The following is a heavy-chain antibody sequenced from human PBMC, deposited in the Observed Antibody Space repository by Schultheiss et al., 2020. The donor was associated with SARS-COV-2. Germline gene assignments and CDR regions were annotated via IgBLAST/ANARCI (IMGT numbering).Heavy chain of an antibody. CDR1: GGSFSGYY. V-gene: IGHV4-34*01. J-gene: IGHJ5*02. Sequence: SETLSLTCAVYGGSFSGYYWSWIRQPPGKGLEWIGEINHSGSTNYNPSLKSRVTISVDTSKNQFSLKLSSVTAADTAVYYCARGLHDYGDYGSVWFDPWGQGTLVTVSS. D-gene: IGHD4-17*01. CDR3: ARGLHDYGDYGSVWFDP. CDR2: INHSGST.